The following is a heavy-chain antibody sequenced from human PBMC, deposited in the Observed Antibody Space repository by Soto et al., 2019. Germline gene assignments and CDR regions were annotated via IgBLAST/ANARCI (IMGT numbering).Heavy chain of an antibody. J-gene: IGHJ4*02. Sequence: QVQLVESGGGVVLPGGSLRVSCVVSGFTFSSYNMHWVRQAPGEGLEWVAVISFDGANTFYADSVKGRFTISRDISRDTLYLQMSRLRVEDTAVYYCARDGYNRGGFDYWGQGTLVSVSS. CDR2: ISFDGANT. V-gene: IGHV3-30-3*01. CDR1: GFTFSSYN. CDR3: ARDGYNRGGFDY. D-gene: IGHD6-25*01.